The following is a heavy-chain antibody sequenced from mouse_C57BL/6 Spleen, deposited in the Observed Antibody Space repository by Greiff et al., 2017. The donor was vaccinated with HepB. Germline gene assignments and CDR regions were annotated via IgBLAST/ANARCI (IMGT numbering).Heavy chain of an antibody. Sequence: EVKLVESEGGLVQPGSSMKLSCTASGFTFSDYYMAWVRQVPEMGLEWVANINYDGSSTYYLDSLKSRFIISRDNAKNILYLQMSSLKSEDTATYYCARDGYDAFDYWGQGTTLTVSS. CDR3: ARDGYDAFDY. CDR2: INYDGSST. V-gene: IGHV5-16*01. D-gene: IGHD2-3*01. CDR1: GFTFSDYY. J-gene: IGHJ2*01.